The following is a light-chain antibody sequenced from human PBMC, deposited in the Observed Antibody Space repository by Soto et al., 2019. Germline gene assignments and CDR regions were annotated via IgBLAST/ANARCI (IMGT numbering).Light chain of an antibody. CDR1: SSDVGAYNS. CDR2: KGT. V-gene: IGLV2-23*01. Sequence: QSALAQPASVSGSPGQSITISCTGTSSDVGAYNSVSWYQQHPHRAPQVIIYKGTQRPSGVSNRFSGSTSGNAASLTISALQTDDEADYFCCFSAPESTFVCGPGTKVTV. J-gene: IGLJ1*01. CDR3: CFSAPESTFV.